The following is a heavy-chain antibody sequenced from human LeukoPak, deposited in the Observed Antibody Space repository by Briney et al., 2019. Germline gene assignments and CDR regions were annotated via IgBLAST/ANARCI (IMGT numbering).Heavy chain of an antibody. J-gene: IGHJ5*02. CDR2: IIPIFGTA. CDR3: AREGSGWYWFWFDP. D-gene: IGHD6-19*01. Sequence: AASVKVSCKASGGTFSSYAISWVRQAPGQGLEWMGGIIPIFGTANYAQKFQGRVTITADESTSTAYMELSSLRSEDTAVYYCAREGSGWYWFWFDPWGQGTLVTVSS. V-gene: IGHV1-69*13. CDR1: GGTFSSYA.